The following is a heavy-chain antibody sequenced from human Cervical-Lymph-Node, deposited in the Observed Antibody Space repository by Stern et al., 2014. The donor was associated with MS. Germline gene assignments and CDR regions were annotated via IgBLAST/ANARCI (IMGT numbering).Heavy chain of an antibody. J-gene: IGHJ6*02. Sequence: EVQLVESGGGLVQPGRSLTLSCVASGFTFDDYAMHWVRQTPGKGLEWVSGISWSSNNIAYADSVKDRFTISRDNAKNSLYLQMNSLRAEDTALYYCAKDLSDSDNYYGMDVWGQGTTVTVSS. CDR1: GFTFDDYA. CDR2: ISWSSNNI. V-gene: IGHV3-9*01. D-gene: IGHD2-21*02. CDR3: AKDLSDSDNYYGMDV.